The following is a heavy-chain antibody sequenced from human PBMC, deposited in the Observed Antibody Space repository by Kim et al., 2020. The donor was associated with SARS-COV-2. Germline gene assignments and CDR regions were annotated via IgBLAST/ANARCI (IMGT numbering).Heavy chain of an antibody. CDR2: TTRSGDGS. D-gene: IGHD1-26*01. J-gene: IGHJ4*02. CDR1: GFTFSDYA. CDR3: VKYGRTHGAVH. Sequence: GGSLRLSCSASGFTFSDYAIHWVRRAPGKGLQYVSATTRSGDGSFYADSVEGRFTISRDNSKNTLYLQMNSLRVEDTSVYYCVKYGRTHGAVHWGQGTLVLVSS. V-gene: IGHV3-64D*06.